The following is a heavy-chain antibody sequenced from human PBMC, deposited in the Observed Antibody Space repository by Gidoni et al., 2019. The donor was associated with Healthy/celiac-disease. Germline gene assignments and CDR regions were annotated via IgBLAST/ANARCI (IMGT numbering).Heavy chain of an antibody. J-gene: IGHJ4*02. CDR1: GFTFTSSA. CDR2: IVVGSGNT. Sequence: QMQLVQSGPEVKQPRTSVKVSCKASGFTFTSSAMQWVRQARGQRLEWIGWIVVGSGNTNYAQKFQERVTITRDMSTSTAYMELSSLRSEDTAVYYCAAADYYYDSSGSSYFDYWGQGTLVTVSS. V-gene: IGHV1-58*02. CDR3: AAADYYYDSSGSSYFDY. D-gene: IGHD3-22*01.